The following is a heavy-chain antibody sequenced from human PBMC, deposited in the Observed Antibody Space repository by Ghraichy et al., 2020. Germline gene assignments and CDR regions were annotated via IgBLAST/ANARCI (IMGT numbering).Heavy chain of an antibody. V-gene: IGHV3-66*01. CDR3: ARDPPAAGTGTFG. CDR1: GVTVGNNY. CDR2: IYSGGDT. D-gene: IGHD6-13*01. J-gene: IGHJ4*02. Sequence: GGSLRLSCAASGVTVGNNYMNWVRQAPGKGLEWVSLIYSGGDTRYADSVKGRFIISRDNSKNTLYLQIHSLRVEDTAFYYCARDPPAAGTGTFGWGQGTLVTVSS.